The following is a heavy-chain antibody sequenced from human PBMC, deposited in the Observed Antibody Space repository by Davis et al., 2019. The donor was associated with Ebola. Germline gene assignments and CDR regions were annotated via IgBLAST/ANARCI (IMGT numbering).Heavy chain of an antibody. CDR2: IRTKATNYAT. CDR3: TRGWYYYMDV. Sequence: PGRSLRLSCAASGFTFNGSAMHWVRQASGKGLEWVGRIRTKATNYATTYAASVKGRFTISRDDSKNTAYLQMNSLKTEDTAVYYCTRGWYYYMDVWGKGTTVTVSS. CDR1: GFTFNGSA. V-gene: IGHV3-73*01. D-gene: IGHD6-19*01. J-gene: IGHJ6*03.